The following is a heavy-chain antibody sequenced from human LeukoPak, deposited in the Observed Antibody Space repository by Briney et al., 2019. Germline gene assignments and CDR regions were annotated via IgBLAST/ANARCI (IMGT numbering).Heavy chain of an antibody. CDR1: GGSISSGGYY. J-gene: IGHJ3*02. V-gene: IGHV4-31*03. Sequence: SQTLSLTCTVSGGSISSGGYYWSWIRQHPGKGLEWIGYIYYSGSTYYNPSLKSRVTISVDTSKNQFSLKLSSVTAADTAVYYCARSPTLRYFDWLSLPPGNVGYAFDIWGQGTMVTVSS. D-gene: IGHD3-9*01. CDR3: ARSPTLRYFDWLSLPPGNVGYAFDI. CDR2: IYYSGST.